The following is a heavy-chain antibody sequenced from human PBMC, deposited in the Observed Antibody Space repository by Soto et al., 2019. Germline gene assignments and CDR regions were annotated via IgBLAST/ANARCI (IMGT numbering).Heavy chain of an antibody. D-gene: IGHD3-9*01. Sequence: QVQLVQSGAEVKKPGSSVKVSCKASGGTFSSYAISWVRQAPGQGLEWMGGIIPIFGTANYAQKFQGRVTTTADDSTSTAYMELSSLRSEDTAVDYCAREGSHYDSLAGYRYYYGMDVWGQGTTVTVSS. CDR3: AREGSHYDSLAGYRYYYGMDV. J-gene: IGHJ6*02. V-gene: IGHV1-69*01. CDR2: IIPIFGTA. CDR1: GGTFSSYA.